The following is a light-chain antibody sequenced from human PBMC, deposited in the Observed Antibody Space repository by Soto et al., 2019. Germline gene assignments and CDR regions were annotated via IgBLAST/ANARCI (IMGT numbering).Light chain of an antibody. CDR3: QSFDSDLSAFV. CDR1: SSNIGAGYD. CDR2: GNN. J-gene: IGLJ1*01. Sequence: QSALRHAPSICWAPGHRVTISCTGSSSNIGAGYDVHWFQQFPGTAPRLLIHGNNNRPSGVPDRFSGSESGTSASLAIAGLQAGDEAIYYCQSFDSDLSAFVFGTGTKVTVL. V-gene: IGLV1-40*01.